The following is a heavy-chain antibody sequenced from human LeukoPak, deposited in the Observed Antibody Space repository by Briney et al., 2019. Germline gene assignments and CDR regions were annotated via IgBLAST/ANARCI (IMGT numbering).Heavy chain of an antibody. CDR1: GGSISGNYW. Sequence: SETLSLTCAVSGGSISGNYWWSWVRQAPGKGLEWIGEISHIGSTNFSPSLKSRVSILIDKSKNQFSLQLNSVAAADTAVYYCATNWGYRLAYWGQGTLVTVSS. CDR3: ATNWGYRLAY. V-gene: IGHV4-4*02. CDR2: ISHIGST. D-gene: IGHD7-27*01. J-gene: IGHJ4*02.